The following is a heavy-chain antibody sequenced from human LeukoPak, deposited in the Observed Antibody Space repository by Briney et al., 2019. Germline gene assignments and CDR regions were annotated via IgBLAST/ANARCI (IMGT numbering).Heavy chain of an antibody. Sequence: SETLSLTCTVSGGSISSSSYYRGWIRQPPGKGLEWIGNIYYSGSTYYNPSLKSRVTISLDTSKNQFSLKLSSVTAADTAVYYCAEQLVLAYMDVWGKGTTVTVSS. CDR2: IYYSGST. CDR3: AEQLVLAYMDV. CDR1: GGSISSSSYY. J-gene: IGHJ6*03. D-gene: IGHD6-6*01. V-gene: IGHV4-39*01.